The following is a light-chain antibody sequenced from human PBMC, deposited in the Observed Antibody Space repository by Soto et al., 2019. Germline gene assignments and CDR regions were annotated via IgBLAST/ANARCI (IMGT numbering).Light chain of an antibody. J-gene: IGKJ3*01. Sequence: DVQMTQSPPSLSASVGDRVTIACQASQDITTYLNWYQQKPGKAPKLLIYDVSNLETGVPSRFSGSGSGTDFSFTINSLQPEDIATYYCQQYDDAPFTFGPGTKVDIK. V-gene: IGKV1-33*01. CDR1: QDITTY. CDR3: QQYDDAPFT. CDR2: DVS.